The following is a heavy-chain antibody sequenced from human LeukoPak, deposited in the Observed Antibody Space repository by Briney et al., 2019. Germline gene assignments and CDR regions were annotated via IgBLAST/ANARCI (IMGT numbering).Heavy chain of an antibody. J-gene: IGHJ4*02. V-gene: IGHV1-8*01. Sequence: GASVKVSCKASGYTFTSYDINWVRQATGQGLEWMGWMNPNSGNTGYARKFQGRVTMTRNTSISTAYMELSSLRSEDTAVYYCARRGIVATAFDYWGQGTLVTVSS. D-gene: IGHD5-12*01. CDR3: ARRGIVATAFDY. CDR2: MNPNSGNT. CDR1: GYTFTSYD.